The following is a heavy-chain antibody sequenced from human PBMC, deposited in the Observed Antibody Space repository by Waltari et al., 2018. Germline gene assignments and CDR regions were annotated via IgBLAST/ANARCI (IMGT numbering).Heavy chain of an antibody. Sequence: QVQLQESGPGRVKPSEPLSLTYSVSGGSVSRGGYSWGWMRQPPGGGLEWVGNVWYTGATYKNPSLNSRLTMSVDRSKNEFSLSLHSVTAADTAVYYCARIYMTTVRGYSWFDPWGQGTLVTVSS. D-gene: IGHD4-4*01. J-gene: IGHJ5*02. V-gene: IGHV4-30-2*01. CDR3: ARIYMTTVRGYSWFDP. CDR1: GGSVSRGGYS. CDR2: VWYTGAT.